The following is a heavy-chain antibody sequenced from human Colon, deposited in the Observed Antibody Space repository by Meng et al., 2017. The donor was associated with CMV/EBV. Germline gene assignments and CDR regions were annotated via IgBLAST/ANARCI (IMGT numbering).Heavy chain of an antibody. Sequence: GGSLRLSCEASGFNFGNFWMNWVRQAPGKGLEWVSYISSSGSTIYYADSVKGRFTISRDNAKNSLYLQMNSLRAEDTAVYYCARGGIQLWLSDYYYGMDVWGQGTTVTVSS. CDR2: ISSSGSTI. J-gene: IGHJ6*02. CDR3: ARGGIQLWLSDYYYGMDV. CDR1: GFNFGNFW. D-gene: IGHD5-18*01. V-gene: IGHV3-48*03.